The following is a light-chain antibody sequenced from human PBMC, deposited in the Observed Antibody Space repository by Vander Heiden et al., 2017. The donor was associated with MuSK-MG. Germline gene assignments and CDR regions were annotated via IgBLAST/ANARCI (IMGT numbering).Light chain of an antibody. CDR3: QNDNSAPLT. V-gene: IGKV1-27*01. J-gene: IGKJ4*01. CDR2: AAS. Sequence: DIDLTRSPSSLSASVGDRVTISCRASQDISKYLDWYQQKPGKAPKLLIYAASTLQSGVPSRFSGGGSGTDFTLTISSLQPEDVAAYYCQNDNSAPLTFGGGTKVKIK. CDR1: QDISKY.